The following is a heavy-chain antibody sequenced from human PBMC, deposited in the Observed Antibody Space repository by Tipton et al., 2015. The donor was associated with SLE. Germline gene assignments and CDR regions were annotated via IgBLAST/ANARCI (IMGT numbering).Heavy chain of an antibody. J-gene: IGHJ4*02. CDR2: IKQDGSEK. V-gene: IGHV3-7*01. Sequence: SLRLSCAASGFSFSSHWMKWVRQAPGKGLEWVANIKQDGSEKNYVDSVKGRFTISRDNAKNSLYLQMNSLRAEDTAVYYCALSITVFDNWGQGTLVTVSS. CDR1: GFSFSSHW. CDR3: ALSITVFDN. D-gene: IGHD3-3*01.